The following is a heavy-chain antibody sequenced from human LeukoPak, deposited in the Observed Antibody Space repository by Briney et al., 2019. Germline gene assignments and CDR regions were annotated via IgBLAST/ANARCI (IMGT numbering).Heavy chain of an antibody. CDR3: ATYDYGDYGGSDAFDI. Sequence: SQTLPLTCTASGGSISSGDYYWSWIRQPPGKGLEWIGYIYYSGSTYYNPSLKSRVTISVDTSKNQFSLKLSSVTAADTAVYYCATYDYGDYGGSDAFDIWGQGTMVTVSS. CDR1: GGSISSGDYY. V-gene: IGHV4-30-4*08. D-gene: IGHD4-17*01. J-gene: IGHJ3*02. CDR2: IYYSGST.